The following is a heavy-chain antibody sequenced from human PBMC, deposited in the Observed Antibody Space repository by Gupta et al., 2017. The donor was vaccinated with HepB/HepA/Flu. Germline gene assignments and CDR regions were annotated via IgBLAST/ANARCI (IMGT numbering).Heavy chain of an antibody. D-gene: IGHD7-27*01. CDR3: ARETPTGERGYFYL. CDR2: IYYSGST. Sequence: QVQLQESGPGLVKPSPTSSLPCTVSGGTIRRGGYYWSWFRQNPGKGLEWIGYIYYSGSTYYNPSLKSRVTISVDTSKNQFSRKLSSVPAADTAVYYCARETPTGERGYFYLWGRGTLVTVSS. V-gene: IGHV4-31*02. J-gene: IGHJ2*01. CDR1: GGTIRRGGYY.